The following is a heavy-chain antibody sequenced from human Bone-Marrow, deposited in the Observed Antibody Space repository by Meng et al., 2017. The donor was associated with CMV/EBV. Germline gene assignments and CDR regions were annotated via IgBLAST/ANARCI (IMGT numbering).Heavy chain of an antibody. CDR1: YG. J-gene: IGHJ2*01. V-gene: IGHV3-64*02. D-gene: IGHD2-2*02. CDR3: ARSLTYNCSSTSCYRRNWYFDL. CDR2: ISSNGGST. Sequence: YGMHWVRQGPGKGLEYVSAISSNGGSTYYADSVKGRFTISRDNSKNTLYLQMGSLRAEDMAVYYCARSLTYNCSSTSCYRRNWYFDLWGRGTLVTVSS.